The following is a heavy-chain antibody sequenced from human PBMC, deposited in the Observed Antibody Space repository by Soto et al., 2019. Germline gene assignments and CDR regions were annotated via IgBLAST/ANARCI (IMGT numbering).Heavy chain of an antibody. J-gene: IGHJ4*02. CDR1: RCTFSSYA. CDR3: AKVVGYDFWSGYSPFDY. Sequence: PGWSLRLCYTASRCTFSSYAMSWVRQAPGKGLERFSAISGSGGSTYYADSVKGRFTISRDNSKNTLYLQMNSLRAEDTAVYYCAKVVGYDFWSGYSPFDYWRQGTLVPVS. D-gene: IGHD3-3*01. CDR2: ISGSGGST. V-gene: IGHV3-23*01.